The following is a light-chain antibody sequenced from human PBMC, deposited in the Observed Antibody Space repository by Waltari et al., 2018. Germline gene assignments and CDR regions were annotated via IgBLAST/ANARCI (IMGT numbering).Light chain of an antibody. CDR1: PRVSSY. CDR3: QQRSNWPLHT. J-gene: IGKJ2*01. V-gene: IGKV3-11*01. Sequence: EIVLTQSPATLSLSPGERATLSCRASPRVSSYLAWYQQRPGQAPRLLIYDASNRATGIPARFSGSGSGTDFTLTISTLEPEDFAVYYCQQRSNWPLHTFGQGTKLEIK. CDR2: DAS.